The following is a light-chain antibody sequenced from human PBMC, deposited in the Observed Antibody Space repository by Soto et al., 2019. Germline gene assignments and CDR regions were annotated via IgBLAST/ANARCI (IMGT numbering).Light chain of an antibody. Sequence: QSVLTQPASVSGSPGPSITISCTGTSSDVGGYNYVSWYQQHPGKAPKLMIYEVSNRPSGVSNRFSGSKSGNTASLTISGLQAEYEAAYYCSSYTSSSTYVFGTGTKLTVL. V-gene: IGLV2-14*01. CDR3: SSYTSSSTYV. CDR2: EVS. J-gene: IGLJ1*01. CDR1: SSDVGGYNY.